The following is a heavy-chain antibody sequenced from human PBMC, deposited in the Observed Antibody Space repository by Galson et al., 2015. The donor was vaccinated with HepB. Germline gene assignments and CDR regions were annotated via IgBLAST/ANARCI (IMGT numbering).Heavy chain of an antibody. CDR2: ISYDGSNK. CDR3: ARDPRPYFDWLEGYFDL. CDR1: RFTFSSYA. Sequence: SLRLSCAASRFTFSSYAMHWVRQAPGKGLEWVAVISYDGSNKYYADSVKGRFTISRDNSKNTLYLQMNSLRAEDTAVYYCARDPRPYFDWLEGYFDLWGRGTLVTVSS. J-gene: IGHJ2*01. D-gene: IGHD3-9*01. V-gene: IGHV3-30-3*01.